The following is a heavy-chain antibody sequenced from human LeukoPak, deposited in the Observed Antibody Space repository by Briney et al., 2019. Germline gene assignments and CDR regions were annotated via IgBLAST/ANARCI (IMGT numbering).Heavy chain of an antibody. D-gene: IGHD3-22*01. V-gene: IGHV3-23*01. CDR2: ISVSGGST. J-gene: IGHJ4*02. Sequence: GGSLRLSCAAFGFTFSKYAMTWVRQAPGKGLEWVSGISVSGGSTNYADSVKGRFTISRDNSKNTLYLQMNSLRAEDTAVYYCAKSNYFDSGGYYFFDYWGQGTLVTVSS. CDR1: GFTFSKYA. CDR3: AKSNYFDSGGYYFFDY.